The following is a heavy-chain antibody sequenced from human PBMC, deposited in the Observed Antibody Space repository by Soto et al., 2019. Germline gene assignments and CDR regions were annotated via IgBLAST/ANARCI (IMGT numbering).Heavy chain of an antibody. V-gene: IGHV3-30*18. J-gene: IGHJ6*02. Sequence: QVQLVESGGGVVQPGRSLRLSCAASGFTFSSYGMHWVRQAPGKGLEWVAVISYDGSNKYYADSVKGRFTISRDNSKNTLYLQMNSLRAEDTAVYYCAKDRAARYYYYGMDVWGQGTTVTVSS. CDR3: AKDRAARYYYYGMDV. D-gene: IGHD6-6*01. CDR2: ISYDGSNK. CDR1: GFTFSSYG.